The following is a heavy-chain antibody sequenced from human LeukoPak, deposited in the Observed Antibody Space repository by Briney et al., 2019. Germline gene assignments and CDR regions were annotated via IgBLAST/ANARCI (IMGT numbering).Heavy chain of an antibody. CDR2: IYYSGST. CDR3: ARGEGARDGYNYAGPFYFDY. V-gene: IGHV4-59*12. Sequence: PSETLSLTCTVSGGSISSYYWSWIRQPPGKGLEWIGYIYYSGSTNYSPSLKSRVTISIDTSKNQFSLKLNSMTAADTAVYYCARGEGARDGYNYAGPFYFDYWGHGTLVTVSS. J-gene: IGHJ4*01. D-gene: IGHD5-24*01. CDR1: GGSISSYY.